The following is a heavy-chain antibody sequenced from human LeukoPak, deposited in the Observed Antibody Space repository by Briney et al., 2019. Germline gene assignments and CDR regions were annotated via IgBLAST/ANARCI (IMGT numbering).Heavy chain of an antibody. V-gene: IGHV4-4*07. Sequence: SETLSLTCTVSGGSISSYYWSWIRQSAGKGLEWIGRINTSGSTNYNPSLKSRVTMSVDMSNNQFSLKLSSVTAADTAVYYCARDRGSDGSDQLDPWGQGTLVTVSS. CDR1: GGSISSYY. CDR3: ARDRGSDGSDQLDP. D-gene: IGHD3-10*01. CDR2: INTSGST. J-gene: IGHJ5*02.